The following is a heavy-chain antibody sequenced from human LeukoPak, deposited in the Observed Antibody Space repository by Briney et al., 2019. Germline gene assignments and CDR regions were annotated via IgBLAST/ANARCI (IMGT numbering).Heavy chain of an antibody. CDR3: ASRKLGNDY. D-gene: IGHD7-27*01. J-gene: IGHJ4*02. Sequence: SGTLSLTCDVSGDSMSSNNWWSWVRQPPGKGLEWIGEIFRSGSTNYNPSLQSRVTISADTSQNQFSLKLSSVTAADTAVYYCASRKLGNDYWGQGTLVTVSS. CDR2: IFRSGST. CDR1: GDSMSSNNW. V-gene: IGHV4-4*02.